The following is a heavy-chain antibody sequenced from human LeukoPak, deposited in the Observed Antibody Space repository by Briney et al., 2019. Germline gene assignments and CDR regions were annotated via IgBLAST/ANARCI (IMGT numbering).Heavy chain of an antibody. CDR3: ARGVWLARDY. CDR2: VNLSGST. J-gene: IGHJ4*02. D-gene: IGHD6-19*01. V-gene: IGHV4-59*01. CDR1: GDSISTYY. Sequence: SETLSLTRTISGDSISTYYWSWIRQSPGKGLEWIGDVNLSGSTNYNPSLNYNPSLKSRVSISIDTSKNQFSLKLSSVTAADTAVYYCARGVWLARDYWGQGTLVTVSS.